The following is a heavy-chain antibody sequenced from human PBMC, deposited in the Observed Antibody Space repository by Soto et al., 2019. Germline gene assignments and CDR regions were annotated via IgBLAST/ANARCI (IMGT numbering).Heavy chain of an antibody. J-gene: IGHJ5*01. V-gene: IGHV3-21*01. D-gene: IGHD6-19*01. CDR3: ARDAHPEWLVTVRLNWFDS. CDR1: GFSFNVYR. Sequence: PGGSLRLSCAASGFSFNVYRMNWVRQAPGKGLEWVSSISSSSSYKYYADSVKGRFTISRDNAKNSLYLQMNSLRAEDTAVYYCARDAHPEWLVTVRLNWFDSWGQGTLVTVSS. CDR2: ISSSSSYK.